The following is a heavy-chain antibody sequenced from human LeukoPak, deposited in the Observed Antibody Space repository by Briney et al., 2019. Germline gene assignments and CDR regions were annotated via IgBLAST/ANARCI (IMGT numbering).Heavy chain of an antibody. CDR2: ITSSSSYI. D-gene: IGHD6-13*01. CDR1: GFTFSTYR. J-gene: IGHJ4*02. V-gene: IGHV3-21*01. Sequence: GGSLRLSCAASGFTFSTYRMNWGRQAPGKGLEWVSSITSSSSYIYYADSLKGRFTISRDNAKNSLYLQMNSLRAEDTAVYYCARASAGTLDLLDYWGQGTLVTVSS. CDR3: ARASAGTLDLLDY.